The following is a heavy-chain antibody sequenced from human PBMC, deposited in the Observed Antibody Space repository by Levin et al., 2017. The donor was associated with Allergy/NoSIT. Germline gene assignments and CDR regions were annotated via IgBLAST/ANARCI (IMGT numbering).Heavy chain of an antibody. D-gene: IGHD4-17*01. CDR2: IIPIFGTA. CDR1: GGTFSSYA. J-gene: IGHJ5*02. Sequence: SVKVSCKASGGTFSSYAISWVRQAPGQGLEWMGGIIPIFGTANYAQKFQGRVTITADKSTSTAYMELSSLRSEDTAVYYCARGPAQGLRRPVGWFDPWGQGTLVTVSS. CDR3: ARGPAQGLRRPVGWFDP. V-gene: IGHV1-69*06.